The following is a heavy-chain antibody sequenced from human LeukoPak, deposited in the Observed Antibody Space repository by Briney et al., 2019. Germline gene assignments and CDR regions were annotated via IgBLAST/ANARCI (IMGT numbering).Heavy chain of an antibody. J-gene: IGHJ3*02. Sequence: SETLSLTCAVYGGSFSGYYWSWIRQPPGKGLEWIGEINHSGSTNYNPSLRSRVTISVDTSKNQFSLKLSSVTAADTAVYYCAYSSGWYRPDAFDIWGQGTMVTVSS. CDR2: INHSGST. CDR3: AYSSGWYRPDAFDI. D-gene: IGHD6-19*01. V-gene: IGHV4-34*01. CDR1: GGSFSGYY.